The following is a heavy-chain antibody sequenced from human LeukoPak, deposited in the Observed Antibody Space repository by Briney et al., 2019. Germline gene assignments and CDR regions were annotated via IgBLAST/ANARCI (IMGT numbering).Heavy chain of an antibody. CDR3: TRGLMDRGVIENWFDP. CDR1: GFTFGDYA. Sequence: GGSLRLSCTASGFTFGDYAMSWVRQAPGKGLEWVGFIRSKAYGGTTEYAASVKGRFTISRDDSKSIAYLQMNSLKTEDTAVYYCTRGLMDRGVIENWFDPWGQGTLVTVSS. J-gene: IGHJ5*02. CDR2: IRSKAYGGTT. V-gene: IGHV3-49*04. D-gene: IGHD3-10*01.